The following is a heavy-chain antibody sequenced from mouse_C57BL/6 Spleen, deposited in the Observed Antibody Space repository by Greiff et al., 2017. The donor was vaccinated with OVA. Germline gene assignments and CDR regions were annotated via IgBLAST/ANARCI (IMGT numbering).Heavy chain of an antibody. CDR1: GNTFTDYN. Sequence: EVQLQQSGPELVKPGASVKIPCKASGNTFTDYNMDWVKQSHGKSLEWIGDINPNNGGTIYNQKFKGKATLTVDKSSSTAYMELRSLTSEDTAVYYCASSLYGYDGLDYWGQGTSVTVSS. CDR3: ASSLYGYDGLDY. CDR2: INPNNGGT. J-gene: IGHJ4*01. D-gene: IGHD2-2*01. V-gene: IGHV1-18*01.